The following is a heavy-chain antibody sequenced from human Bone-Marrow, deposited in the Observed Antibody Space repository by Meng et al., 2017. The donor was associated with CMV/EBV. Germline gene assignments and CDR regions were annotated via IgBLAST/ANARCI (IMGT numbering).Heavy chain of an antibody. Sequence: SCTVSGGSIITTNYFWAWIRQPPGKGLEWIGSLFYDGATQYNPSLKSRVALSVATSKNQFSLRLNFVTAADTAIYYCARELRNWDFQSGGDYWGQGTLVTVSS. CDR2: LFYDGAT. CDR3: ARELRNWDFQSGGDY. J-gene: IGHJ4*02. V-gene: IGHV4-39*07. D-gene: IGHD1-7*01. CDR1: GGSIITTNYF.